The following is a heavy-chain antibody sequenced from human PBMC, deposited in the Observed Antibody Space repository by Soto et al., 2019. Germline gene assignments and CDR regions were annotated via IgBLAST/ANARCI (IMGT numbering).Heavy chain of an antibody. CDR3: ARGIAAALYNWFDP. CDR1: GDSFSSNIAA. Sequence: PSQTLSLTCAISGDSFSSNIAAWNWIRQSPSRGLEWLGRTYYRSKWYNDYAVSVKSRITINPDTSKNQFSLQLNSVTPEDTAVYYCARGIAAALYNWFDPWGQGTLVTVSS. V-gene: IGHV6-1*01. D-gene: IGHD6-13*01. CDR2: TYYRSKWYN. J-gene: IGHJ5*02.